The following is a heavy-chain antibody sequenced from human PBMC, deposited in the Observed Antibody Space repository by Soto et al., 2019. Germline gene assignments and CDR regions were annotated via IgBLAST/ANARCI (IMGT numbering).Heavy chain of an antibody. V-gene: IGHV4-39*01. Sequence: QLQLQESGPGLVKPSETLSLTCTVSGGSISSSSYYWGWIRQPPGKGLEWIGSIYYSGSTYYNPSLKSRVTISVDTSKNQFSLKLSSVTAADTAVYYCARHSDTAMVTVRYWGQGTLVTVSS. D-gene: IGHD5-18*01. CDR2: IYYSGST. J-gene: IGHJ4*02. CDR1: GGSISSSSYY. CDR3: ARHSDTAMVTVRY.